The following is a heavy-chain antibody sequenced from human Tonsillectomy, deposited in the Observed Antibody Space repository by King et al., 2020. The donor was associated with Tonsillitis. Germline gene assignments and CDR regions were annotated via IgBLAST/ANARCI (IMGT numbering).Heavy chain of an antibody. V-gene: IGHV3-30-3*01. CDR2: ISYDGSNK. D-gene: IGHD6-13*01. Sequence: VQLVESGGGVVQPGRSLRLSCAASGFTFSSYAMHWVRQAPGKGLEWVAVISYDGSNKYYADSVKGRFTISRDNSKKTLYLQMNSLRAEDTAVYYCARDIRAIAAAGPFDYWGQGTLVTVSS. J-gene: IGHJ4*02. CDR3: ARDIRAIAAAGPFDY. CDR1: GFTFSSYA.